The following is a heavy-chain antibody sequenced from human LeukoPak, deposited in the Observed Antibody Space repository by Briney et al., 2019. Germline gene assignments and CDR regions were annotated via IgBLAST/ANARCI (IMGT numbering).Heavy chain of an antibody. Sequence: GESLKISCKGSGYSFTSYWIGWVRQLPGKGLEWMGIIYPGDSDTRYSPSFQGQVTISADKSISTAYLQWSSLKASDTAMYYCASSSIAARPYYYYYMDVWGKGTTVTVSS. J-gene: IGHJ6*03. CDR2: IYPGDSDT. V-gene: IGHV5-51*01. D-gene: IGHD6-6*01. CDR1: GYSFTSYW. CDR3: ASSSIAARPYYYYYMDV.